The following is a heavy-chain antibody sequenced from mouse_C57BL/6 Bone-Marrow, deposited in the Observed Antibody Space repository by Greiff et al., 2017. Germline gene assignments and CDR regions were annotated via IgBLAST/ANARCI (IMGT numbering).Heavy chain of an antibody. CDR3: ASSNGDGFYYFDC. Sequence: QVQLQQSGAELARPGASVKLSCKASGYTFTRSGISWVKQRTGQGLEWIGEIYPRSGNNYYNETFKGKATLTADKSSSTAYMELRSLTSEGSAFYFCASSNGDGFYYFDCWGQGTTRTVSS. CDR1: GYTFTRSG. V-gene: IGHV1-81*01. J-gene: IGHJ2*01. D-gene: IGHD4-1*01. CDR2: IYPRSGNN.